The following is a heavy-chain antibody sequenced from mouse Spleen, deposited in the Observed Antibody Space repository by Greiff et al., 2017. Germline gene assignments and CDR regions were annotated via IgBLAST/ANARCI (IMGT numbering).Heavy chain of an antibody. D-gene: IGHD2-4*01. CDR1: GYTFTGYW. V-gene: IGHV1-9*01. CDR3: GRGWGDSMITTRSYFDY. J-gene: IGHJ2*01. CDR2: ILPGSGST. Sequence: VQLQQSGAELMKPGASVKLSCKATGYTFTGYWIEWVKQRPGHGLEWIGEILPGSGSTNYNEKFKGKATFTADTSSNTAYMQLSSLTTEDSALYYWGRGWGDSMITTRSYFDYWGQGTTLTVSS.